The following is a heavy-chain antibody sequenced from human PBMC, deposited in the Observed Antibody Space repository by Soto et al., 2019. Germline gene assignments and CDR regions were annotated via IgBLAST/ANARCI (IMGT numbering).Heavy chain of an antibody. CDR2: IPQNSDYI. V-gene: IGHV3-21*01. CDR3: ARDRQLVQDWFDP. D-gene: IGHD6-13*01. CDR1: GFTLSSYN. Sequence: GESLKISCAASGFTLSSYNMNWVRQAPGKGLEWLSLIPQNSDYIFYADSVKGRFTMSRDDAKNSVYLQMNSLRPEDTAIYYCARDRQLVQDWFDPWGQGTLVTVSS. J-gene: IGHJ5*02.